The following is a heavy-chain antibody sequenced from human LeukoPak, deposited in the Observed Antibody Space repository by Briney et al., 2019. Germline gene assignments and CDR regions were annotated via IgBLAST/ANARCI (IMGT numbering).Heavy chain of an antibody. CDR1: GFTFSSYG. V-gene: IGHV3-33*01. CDR3: ARVSYYGSGSYLRMDV. CDR2: IWYDGSNK. D-gene: IGHD3-10*01. J-gene: IGHJ6*03. Sequence: GGSLRLSCAASGFTFSSYGMHWVRQAPGKGLEWVAVIWYDGSNKYYAGSVKGRFTISRDNSKNTLYLQMNSLRAEDTAVYYCARVSYYGSGSYLRMDVWGKGTTVTVSS.